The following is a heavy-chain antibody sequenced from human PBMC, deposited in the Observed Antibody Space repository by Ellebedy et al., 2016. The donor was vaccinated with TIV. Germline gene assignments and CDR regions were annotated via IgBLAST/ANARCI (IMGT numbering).Heavy chain of an antibody. J-gene: IGHJ4*02. CDR1: GFTFSSYE. D-gene: IGHD3-9*01. CDR3: ARDSRPPYHDWAFDS. CDR2: ISSSGSTI. V-gene: IGHV3-48*03. Sequence: PGGSLRLSCAASGFTFSSYEMNWVRQAPGKGLEWVSYISSSGSTIYYADSVKGRFTISRDNAKNSLYLQMNSLRAEDTAVYYCARDSRPPYHDWAFDSWGQGTLVTVSS.